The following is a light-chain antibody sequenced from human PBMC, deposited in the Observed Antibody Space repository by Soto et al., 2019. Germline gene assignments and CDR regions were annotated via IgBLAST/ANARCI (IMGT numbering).Light chain of an antibody. Sequence: QSALTQPRSVSGSPGQSVTISCTGTSSDVGDYNYVSWYQQYPGKAPKLVIYDVSKRPSGVPDRFSGSKSGNTASLTISGLQAEDEADYYCCSFAGSYTFWVXGGGTKLTVL. J-gene: IGLJ3*02. CDR2: DVS. CDR3: CSFAGSYTFWV. CDR1: SSDVGDYNY. V-gene: IGLV2-11*01.